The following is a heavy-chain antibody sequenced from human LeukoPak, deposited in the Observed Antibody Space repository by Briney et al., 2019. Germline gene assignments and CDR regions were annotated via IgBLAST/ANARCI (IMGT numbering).Heavy chain of an antibody. D-gene: IGHD6-19*01. Sequence: SETLSLTCTVSGGSISSSSYYWGWIRQPPGKGLEWIGSIYYSGSTYYNPSLKSRVTISVDTSKNQFSLKLSSVTAADTAVYYCARDQLSKQWLAYFDYWGQGTLVTVSS. J-gene: IGHJ4*02. CDR3: ARDQLSKQWLAYFDY. CDR2: IYYSGST. CDR1: GGSISSSSYY. V-gene: IGHV4-39*07.